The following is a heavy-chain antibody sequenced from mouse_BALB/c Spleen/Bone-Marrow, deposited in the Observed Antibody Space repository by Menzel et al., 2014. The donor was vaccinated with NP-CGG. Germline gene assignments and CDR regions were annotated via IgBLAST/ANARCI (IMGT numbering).Heavy chain of an antibody. Sequence: LQESGAELVRPGSSVKISCKASGYTFSSYWMNWVKQRPGQGLEWIGQIYPGDGDTNCNENFRGKATLTADTSSSTAYMQLSSLTSEDSAVYFCARVAIADALDYWGQGTSVTVSS. CDR1: GYTFSSYW. J-gene: IGHJ4*01. CDR3: ARVAIADALDY. V-gene: IGHV1-80*01. CDR2: IYPGDGDT.